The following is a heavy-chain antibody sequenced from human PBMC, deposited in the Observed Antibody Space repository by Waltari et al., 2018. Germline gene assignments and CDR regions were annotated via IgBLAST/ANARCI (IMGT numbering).Heavy chain of an antibody. D-gene: IGHD5-12*01. J-gene: IGHJ3*02. Sequence: QVQLQESGPGLVKPSETLSLTCTVSGYSISSGYYWGWIRQPPGKGLEWIGSIYHSGSTYYNPSLKSRVTISVDTSKNQFSLKLSSVTAADTAVYYCARDGGYSGSDAFDIWGQGTMVTVS. CDR2: IYHSGST. CDR3: ARDGGYSGSDAFDI. V-gene: IGHV4-38-2*02. CDR1: GYSISSGYY.